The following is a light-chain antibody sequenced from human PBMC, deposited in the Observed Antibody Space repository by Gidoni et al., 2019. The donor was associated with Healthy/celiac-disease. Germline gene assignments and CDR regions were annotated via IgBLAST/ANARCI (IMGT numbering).Light chain of an antibody. Sequence: DIQMPQSPSTLSASVGDRVTTTCRASQSISSWLAWYQQKPGKAPKLPIYDASSLESGVPSRFSGRGSGTEFPLTISSLQPDDFATYYCQQYNSYLYTFGQXTKLEIK. CDR2: DAS. CDR3: QQYNSYLYT. V-gene: IGKV1-5*01. CDR1: QSISSW. J-gene: IGKJ2*01.